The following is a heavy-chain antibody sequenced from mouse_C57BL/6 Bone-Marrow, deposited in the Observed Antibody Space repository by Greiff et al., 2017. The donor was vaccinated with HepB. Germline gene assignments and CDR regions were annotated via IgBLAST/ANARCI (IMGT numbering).Heavy chain of an antibody. D-gene: IGHD2-5*01. CDR3: ARALYSNYGGFAY. J-gene: IGHJ3*01. CDR2: ISSGSSTI. CDR1: GFTFSDYG. V-gene: IGHV5-17*01. Sequence: EVQLVESGGGLVKPGGSLKLSCAASGFTFSDYGMHWVRQAPEKGLGWVAYISSGSSTIYYADTVKGRFTISRDNAKNTLFLQMTSLRSEDTAMYYCARALYSNYGGFAYWGQGTLVTVSA.